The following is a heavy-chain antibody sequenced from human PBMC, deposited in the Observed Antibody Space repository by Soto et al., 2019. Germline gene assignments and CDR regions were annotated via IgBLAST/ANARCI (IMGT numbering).Heavy chain of an antibody. D-gene: IGHD3-22*01. J-gene: IGHJ3*02. Sequence: GGSLRLSCAASGFTFSSYSMNWVRQAPGKGLEWVSSISSSSSYIYYADSVKGRFTISRDNAKNSLYLQMNSLRAEDTAVYYCAKDGPYDTTLGAFDIWGQGTMVTVSS. V-gene: IGHV3-21*01. CDR3: AKDGPYDTTLGAFDI. CDR1: GFTFSSYS. CDR2: ISSSSSYI.